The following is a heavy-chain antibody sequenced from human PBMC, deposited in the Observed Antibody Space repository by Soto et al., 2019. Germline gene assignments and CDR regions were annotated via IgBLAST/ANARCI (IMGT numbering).Heavy chain of an antibody. CDR1: GFTFSSYS. V-gene: IGHV3-48*04. Sequence: PWWSLRLSFASSGFTFSSYSMNWVRQAPGKGLEWVSYISSSGSTIYYADSVKGRFTISRDNAKNSLYLQMNSLRAEDTAVYYCASPPYYYDSSGYTDYWGQGTLVTVSS. CDR3: ASPPYYYDSSGYTDY. J-gene: IGHJ4*02. CDR2: ISSSGSTI. D-gene: IGHD3-22*01.